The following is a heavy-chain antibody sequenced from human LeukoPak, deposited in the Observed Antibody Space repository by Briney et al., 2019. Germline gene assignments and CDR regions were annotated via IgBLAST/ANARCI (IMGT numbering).Heavy chain of an antibody. J-gene: IGHJ4*02. CDR3: ARVHSSGWYGF. D-gene: IGHD6-19*01. Sequence: KSSETLSLTCTVSGGSISSYYWSWIRQPAGQGLEWIGHMYTSGSTNYNPSLESRVTMSVDTSKNQFSLKLSSVTAADTAVYYCARVHSSGWYGFWGQGTLVTVSS. CDR2: MYTSGST. CDR1: GGSISSYY. V-gene: IGHV4-4*07.